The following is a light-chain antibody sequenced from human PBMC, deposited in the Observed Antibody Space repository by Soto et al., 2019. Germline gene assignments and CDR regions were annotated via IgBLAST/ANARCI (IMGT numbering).Light chain of an antibody. CDR1: SSNIGAGYD. CDR3: QSYDSSLSGWV. Sequence: QSVLTQPPSVSGAPGQRVTISCTGSSSNIGAGYDVHWYQRLPGTAPKLLIYGNSNRPSGVPDRFSGSKSGTSASLAITGLQAEDEADYSCQSYDSSLSGWVFGGGTQLTVL. V-gene: IGLV1-40*01. J-gene: IGLJ7*01. CDR2: GNS.